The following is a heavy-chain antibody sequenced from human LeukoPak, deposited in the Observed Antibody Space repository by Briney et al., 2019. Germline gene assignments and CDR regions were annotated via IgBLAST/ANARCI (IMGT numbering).Heavy chain of an antibody. Sequence: PGGSLRLSCAASGFTFSSYSMNWVRQAPGKGLEWVSYISSSSSTIYYADSVKGRFTISRDNAKNSLYLQMNSLRDEDTAVYYCARGRPDRSITICGVVASPNWFDPWGQGTLVTVSS. CDR1: GFTFSSYS. CDR2: ISSSSSTI. D-gene: IGHD3-3*01. J-gene: IGHJ5*02. CDR3: ARGRPDRSITICGVVASPNWFDP. V-gene: IGHV3-48*02.